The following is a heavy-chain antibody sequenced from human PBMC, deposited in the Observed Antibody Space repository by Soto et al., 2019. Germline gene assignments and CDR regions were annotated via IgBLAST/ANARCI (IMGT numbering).Heavy chain of an antibody. Sequence: QVQLVQSGAEVKKPGSSVKVSCKASGGTFSSYAISWLRQAPGQGLEWMGGIIPIFGTANYAQKFQGRVQMTAHESTGTSYMELSSLRSEDTAVYYCARDSVDYYDSSGYYSRGAFDIWGQGTMLTVSS. D-gene: IGHD3-22*01. CDR2: IIPIFGTA. CDR3: ARDSVDYYDSSGYYSRGAFDI. V-gene: IGHV1-69*01. CDR1: GGTFSSYA. J-gene: IGHJ3*02.